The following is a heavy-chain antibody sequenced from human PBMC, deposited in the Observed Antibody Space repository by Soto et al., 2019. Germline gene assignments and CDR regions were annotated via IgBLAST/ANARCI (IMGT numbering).Heavy chain of an antibody. J-gene: IGHJ4*02. CDR3: ARESEDLTSNFDY. V-gene: IGHV3-21*06. Sequence: SGGSLRLSCAASGFTFTRYSMNWVRQAPGRGLEWVSSISSTTNYIYYGDSMKGRFTISRDNAKNSLYLEMNSLRAEDTAVYYCARESEDLTSNFDYWGQGTLVTVSS. CDR2: ISSTTNYI. CDR1: GFTFTRYS.